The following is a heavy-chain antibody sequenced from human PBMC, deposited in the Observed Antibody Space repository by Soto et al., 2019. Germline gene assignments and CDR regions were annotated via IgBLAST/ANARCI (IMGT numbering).Heavy chain of an antibody. J-gene: IGHJ6*03. CDR2: ITWHSDGM. V-gene: IGHV3-9*01. CDR1: GFNFNDHG. CDR3: AAEDSGFSGYMDV. D-gene: IGHD3-10*01. Sequence: EVQLVESGGGLVQPGRSLRLSCIASGFNFNDHGMHWVRQAPGKGLEWVSGITWHSDGMGYADSVKGRFTISRDNAKNSLYLPMNSLRVEYTAWYYCAAEDSGFSGYMDVWGKGTTVTVSS.